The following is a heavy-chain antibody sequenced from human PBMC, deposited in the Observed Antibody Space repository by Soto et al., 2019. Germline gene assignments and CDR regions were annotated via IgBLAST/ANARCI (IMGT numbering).Heavy chain of an antibody. V-gene: IGHV1-2*02. CDR1: GYTFTGYY. D-gene: IGHD2-2*01. J-gene: IGHJ4*02. Sequence: GASVKVSFKASGYTFTGYYMHWVRQAPGQGLEWMALINPTSGGTNYAQKFQGRVTMTWDTSISTAYMELSRLTSDDTAIYYCARGYCSSIGCSHYFHYWGQGTLVTVSS. CDR3: ARGYCSSIGCSHYFHY. CDR2: INPTSGGT.